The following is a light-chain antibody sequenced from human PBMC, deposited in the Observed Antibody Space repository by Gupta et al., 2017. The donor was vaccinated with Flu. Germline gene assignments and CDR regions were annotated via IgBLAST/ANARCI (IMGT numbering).Light chain of an antibody. CDR2: KVS. CDR3: MQGTEWYT. V-gene: IGKV2-30*01. Sequence: DVVLTQSPLSLPVTLGQSASISCRSSQSLLYSDGNTYLNWFQQRPGQSPRRLIYKVSNRDYGVAVRFSDGGSGTDFTLKSRRGEAEDVGIYCCMQGTEWYTFGQGTKMDIK. CDR1: QSLLYSDGNTY. J-gene: IGKJ2*01.